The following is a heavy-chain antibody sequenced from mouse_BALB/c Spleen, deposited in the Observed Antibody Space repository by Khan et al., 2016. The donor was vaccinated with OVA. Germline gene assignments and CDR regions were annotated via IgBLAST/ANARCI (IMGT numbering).Heavy chain of an antibody. CDR2: IYPGTGST. CDR3: SRGDGYGNVFAY. V-gene: IGHV1-76*01. Sequence: QVQLKQSGGDLVRPGASVKLSCKTSGYIFTSYWIHWVKQRSGQGLEWIARIYPGTGSTYYNEKFKGKATLTADNSSSTAYMQLSSLQSEDSSVYLCSRGDGYGNVFAYWGQGTLVTVSA. D-gene: IGHD2-1*01. CDR1: GYIFTSYW. J-gene: IGHJ3*01.